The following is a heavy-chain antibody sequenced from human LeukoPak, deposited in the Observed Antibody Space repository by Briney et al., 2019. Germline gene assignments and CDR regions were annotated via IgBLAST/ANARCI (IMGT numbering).Heavy chain of an antibody. V-gene: IGHV1-2*02. CDR2: INPNSGGT. D-gene: IGHD5-18*01. CDR1: GYTFTGYY. CDR3: ARGPDTAMAPLFDY. J-gene: IGHJ4*02. Sequence: RASVKVSCKASGYTFTGYYMHWVRQAPGQGLGWMGWINPNSGGTNYAQKFQGRVTMTRDTSISTAYMELSRLRSDDTAVYYCARGPDTAMAPLFDYWGQGTLVTVSS.